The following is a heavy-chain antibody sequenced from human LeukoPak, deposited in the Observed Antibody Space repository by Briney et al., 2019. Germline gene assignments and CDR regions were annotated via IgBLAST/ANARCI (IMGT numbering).Heavy chain of an antibody. CDR1: GYTFTSYG. J-gene: IGHJ5*02. CDR2: ISAYNGNT. V-gene: IGHV1-18*01. Sequence: ASVKVSCKASGYTFTSYGISWVRQAPGQGLEWMGWISAYNGNTNYAQKLQGRVTMTTDTSTRTAYMALRSLRSDPTAVYYCARDYSSSWSPSEEQTWFDPWGQGTLVTVSS. D-gene: IGHD6-13*01. CDR3: ARDYSSSWSPSEEQTWFDP.